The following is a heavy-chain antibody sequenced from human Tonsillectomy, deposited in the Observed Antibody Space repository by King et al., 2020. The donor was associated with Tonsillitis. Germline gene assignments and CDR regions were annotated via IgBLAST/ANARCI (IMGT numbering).Heavy chain of an antibody. CDR1: GGSISSYY. Sequence: VQLQESGPGLVKPSETLSLTCTVSGGSISSYYWSWIRQPPGKGLEWIGYIYYSGSTNYNPSLKSRVTISGATSKNQFSLKLSSVTAAETAVYYCARIDYGGGLDYWGQGTLVTVSS. J-gene: IGHJ4*02. CDR3: ARIDYGGGLDY. CDR2: IYYSGST. D-gene: IGHD4-17*01. V-gene: IGHV4-59*01.